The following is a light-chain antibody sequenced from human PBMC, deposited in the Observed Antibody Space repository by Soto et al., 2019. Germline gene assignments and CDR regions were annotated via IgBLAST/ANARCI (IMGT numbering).Light chain of an antibody. CDR2: GAS. CDR3: QKYNNWPLY. J-gene: IGKJ4*01. CDR1: QSVSNTY. Sequence: EIVITQSPATLSLSPGERATLSCRASQSVSNTYLAWYQQKPGQAPRLLIYGASTRATGMAARFSGSGSGTDFTLTISSLQSEDLAVYYCQKYNNWPLYFGGGTKVDIK. V-gene: IGKV3-15*01.